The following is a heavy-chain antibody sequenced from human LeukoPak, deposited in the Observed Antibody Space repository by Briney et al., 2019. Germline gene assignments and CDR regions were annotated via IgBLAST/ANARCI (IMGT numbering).Heavy chain of an antibody. CDR2: FDSENDKM. CDR3: ATDRVYRSSGRSWGFFDY. CDR1: GYSLSDLS. V-gene: IGHV1-24*01. D-gene: IGHD6-19*01. Sequence: ASVTVSCTLSGYSLSDLSIHWVREAPGEGREWMGGFDSENDKMVYSQKFQGRVTMTEDTSTDTAYMELTSLRSEDTAVYFCATDRVYRSSGRSWGFFDYWGQGTLVIVSS. J-gene: IGHJ4*02.